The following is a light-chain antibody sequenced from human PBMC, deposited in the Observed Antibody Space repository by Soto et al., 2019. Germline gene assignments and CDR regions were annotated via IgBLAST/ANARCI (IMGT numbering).Light chain of an antibody. V-gene: IGKV3D-15*01. J-gene: IGKJ4*01. CDR1: QSVGND. CDR2: DAS. CDR3: QQYNNWPIT. Sequence: EIVMTQSPATLSVSPGDRATLSCRASQSVGNDLAWYQQKPGQAPRLLIYDASTRATGIPARFSGSGSGTEFTLTISSLLSEDFAVYSCQQYNNWPITFGGGTKGDIK.